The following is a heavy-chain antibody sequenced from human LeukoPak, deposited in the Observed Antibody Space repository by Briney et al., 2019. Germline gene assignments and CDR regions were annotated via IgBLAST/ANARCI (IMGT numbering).Heavy chain of an antibody. CDR2: IYSNGNT. CDR1: GFTVSSNY. CDR3: TSSEDY. Sequence: GGSLRLSCAASGFTVSSNYMSWVRQAPGKGLECVSLIYSNGNTYYADSVKGRFTISRDNSKNTLFLQMNSLRAEDTAVYYCTSSEDYWGQGTLVTVSS. J-gene: IGHJ4*02. V-gene: IGHV3-66*01.